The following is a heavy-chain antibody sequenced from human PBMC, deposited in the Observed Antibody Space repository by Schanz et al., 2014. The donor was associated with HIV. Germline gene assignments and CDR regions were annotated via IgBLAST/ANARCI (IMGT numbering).Heavy chain of an antibody. Sequence: QVQLIQSGPEVKQPGASVKVSCEASGYVFPDYGISWVRQAPGQGLEWMGWISPYNGNTNYVEKFQGRVTITADESTSTAYMELSSLRSEDTAVYYCARDDCSSTTCYNYYYYGMDVWGQGTTVTVSS. J-gene: IGHJ6*02. CDR3: ARDDCSSTTCYNYYYYGMDV. CDR2: ISPYNGNT. D-gene: IGHD2-2*02. CDR1: GYVFPDYG. V-gene: IGHV1-18*01.